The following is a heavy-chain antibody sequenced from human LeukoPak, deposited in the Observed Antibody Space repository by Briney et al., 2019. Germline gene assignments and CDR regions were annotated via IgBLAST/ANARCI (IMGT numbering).Heavy chain of an antibody. CDR2: ISYDGSNK. CDR1: GFTFSSYA. CDR3: ARPGREQAN. Sequence: SGRSLRLSCAASGFTFSSYAMHWVRQAPGKGLEWVAVISYDGSNKYYADSVKGRFTISRDNSKNTLYLQMNSLRAEDTAVYYCARPGREQANWGQGTLVTVSS. D-gene: IGHD2-8*02. V-gene: IGHV3-30*04. J-gene: IGHJ4*02.